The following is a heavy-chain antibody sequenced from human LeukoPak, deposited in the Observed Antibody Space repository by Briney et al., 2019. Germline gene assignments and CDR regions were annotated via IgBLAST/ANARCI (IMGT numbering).Heavy chain of an antibody. CDR3: ARDTAMFY. CDR1: GFTFSSYE. J-gene: IGHJ4*02. D-gene: IGHD5-18*01. Sequence: PGGSLSLSCAVSGFTFSSYEMNWVRQAPGKGLEWVSYISSSSWTIYYADSVKGRFTISRDSAQNSLYLQMDSLRVEDTAVYCCARDTAMFYWGQGTLVTVSP. CDR2: ISSSSWTI. V-gene: IGHV3-48*03.